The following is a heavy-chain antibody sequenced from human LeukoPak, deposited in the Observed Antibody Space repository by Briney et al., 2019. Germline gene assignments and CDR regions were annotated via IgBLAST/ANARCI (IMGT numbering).Heavy chain of an antibody. Sequence: ASVKASCKASGYTFTSYAMNWVRQAPGQGLEWMGWINTNTGNPTYAQGFTGRFVFSLDTSVSTAYLQISSLKAEDTAVYYCARNCGGDCYGSWNYYYGMDVWGQGTTVTVSS. V-gene: IGHV7-4-1*02. CDR1: GYTFTSYA. D-gene: IGHD2-21*02. CDR3: ARNCGGDCYGSWNYYYGMDV. J-gene: IGHJ6*02. CDR2: INTNTGNP.